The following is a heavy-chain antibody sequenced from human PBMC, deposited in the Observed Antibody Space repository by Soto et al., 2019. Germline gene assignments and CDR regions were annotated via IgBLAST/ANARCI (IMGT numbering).Heavy chain of an antibody. CDR1: GGTFSSYA. CDR3: ARVGADRGAFTFDI. V-gene: IGHV1-69*13. D-gene: IGHD3-10*01. Sequence: RASVKVSCKASGGTFSSYAISWVRQAPGQGLEWMGGIIPIFGTANYAQKFQGRVTITADESTSTAYMELSSLRSEDTAVYYCARVGADRGAFTFDIWGQGTMVTVS. CDR2: IIPIFGTA. J-gene: IGHJ3*02.